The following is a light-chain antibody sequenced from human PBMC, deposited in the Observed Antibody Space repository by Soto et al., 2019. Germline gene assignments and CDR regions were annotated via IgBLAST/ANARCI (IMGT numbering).Light chain of an antibody. J-gene: IGLJ2*01. Sequence: QSALTQPRSVSGSPGQSVTSSCTGTSSDVGGYNYVSWYQQHPGKAPKLMIFDVSKRPSGVPDRFAGSKSGNTASLTISGLQAEDEADYYCCSYVGWYSLIFGGGTKLTVL. CDR1: SSDVGGYNY. CDR2: DVS. V-gene: IGLV2-11*01. CDR3: CSYVGWYSLI.